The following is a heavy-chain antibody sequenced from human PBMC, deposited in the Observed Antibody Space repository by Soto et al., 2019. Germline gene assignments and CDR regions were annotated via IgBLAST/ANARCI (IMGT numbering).Heavy chain of an antibody. Sequence: GGSLRLSCAASGFTFSSYGMHWVRQAPGKGLEWVAVIWYDGSNKYYADSVKGRFTISRDNSKNTLYLQMNSLRAEDTAVYYCARVRWSPGPHFDYWGQGTLVTVSS. CDR1: GFTFSSYG. CDR3: ARVRWSPGPHFDY. D-gene: IGHD2-2*01. J-gene: IGHJ4*02. V-gene: IGHV3-33*01. CDR2: IWYDGSNK.